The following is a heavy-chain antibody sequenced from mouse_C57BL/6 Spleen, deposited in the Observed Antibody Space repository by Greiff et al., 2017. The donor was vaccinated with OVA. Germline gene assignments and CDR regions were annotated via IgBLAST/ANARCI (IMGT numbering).Heavy chain of an antibody. CDR1: GYAFSSSW. V-gene: IGHV1-82*01. CDR2: IYPGDGDT. J-gene: IGHJ4*01. CDR3: ARGEIRRYAMDY. Sequence: QVQLQQSGPELVKPGASVKISCKASGYAFSSSWMNWVKQRPGKGLEWIGRIYPGDGDTNYNGKFKGKATLTADKSSSTAYMQLSSLTSEDSAVYFCARGEIRRYAMDYWGQGTSVTVSS.